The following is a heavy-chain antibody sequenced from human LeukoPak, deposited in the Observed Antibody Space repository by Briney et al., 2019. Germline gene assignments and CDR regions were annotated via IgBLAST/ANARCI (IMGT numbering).Heavy chain of an antibody. CDR1: GDSISSYY. Sequence: SETLSLTCTVSGDSISSYYWSWIRQPPGKGLEWIGYIHYSGSTSYNPSLKSRVTISLDTSKNQFSLRLSSVTAADTAVYYCARLSATVTTFVDYWGQGTLVTVSS. CDR2: IHYSGST. CDR3: ARLSATVTTFVDY. J-gene: IGHJ4*02. D-gene: IGHD4-17*01. V-gene: IGHV4-59*08.